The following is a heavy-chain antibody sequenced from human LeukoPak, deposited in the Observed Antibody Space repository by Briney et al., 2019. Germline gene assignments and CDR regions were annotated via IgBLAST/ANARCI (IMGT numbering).Heavy chain of an antibody. CDR3: ARGFWFDSSAFSA. D-gene: IGHD3-22*01. CDR1: GGSISSGSYY. CDR2: IYTRGST. Sequence: PSQTLSLTCTVSGGSISSGSYYWSWIRQPAGKGLEWIGRIYTRGSTNYNPSLSSLVTISLDTTKNQFSLKLSSVTAADTAVYYCARGFWFDSSAFSAWGQGTLVTVSS. V-gene: IGHV4-61*02. J-gene: IGHJ5*02.